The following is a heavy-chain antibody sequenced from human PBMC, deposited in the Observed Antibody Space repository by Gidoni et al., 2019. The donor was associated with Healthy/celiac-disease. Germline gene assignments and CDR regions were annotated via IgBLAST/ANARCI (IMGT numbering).Heavy chain of an antibody. V-gene: IGHV3-48*04. J-gene: IGHJ6*02. CDR3: AREWGRMIVVVTYMDV. CDR2: ISSSSSTI. CDR1: GFTFSSYS. Sequence: EVQLVESGGGLVQPGGSLRLSCAASGFTFSSYSMTWVRQAPGKGLELVSYISSSSSTIYYADSVKVRFTISRDNANNSLSLQMNSLRAEDTAVYYCAREWGRMIVVVTYMDVWGQGTTVTVSS. D-gene: IGHD3-22*01.